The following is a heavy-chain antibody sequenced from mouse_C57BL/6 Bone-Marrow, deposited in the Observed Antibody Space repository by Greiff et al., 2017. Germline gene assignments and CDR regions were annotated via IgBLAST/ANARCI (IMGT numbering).Heavy chain of an antibody. CDR3: ARGYGSSFYYAMDY. V-gene: IGHV1-80*01. CDR2: IYPGDGDT. J-gene: IGHJ4*01. Sequence: QVQLKQSGAELVKPGASVKISCKASGYAFSSYWMNWVKQRPGKGLEWIGQIYPGDGDTNYNGKFKGKATLTADKSSSTAYMQLSSLTSEDSAVYFCARGYGSSFYYAMDYWGQGTSGTVSA. D-gene: IGHD1-1*01. CDR1: GYAFSSYW.